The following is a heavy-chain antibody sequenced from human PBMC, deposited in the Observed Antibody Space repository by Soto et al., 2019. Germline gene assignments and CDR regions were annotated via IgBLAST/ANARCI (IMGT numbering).Heavy chain of an antibody. CDR2: IYFSGST. Sequence: QLQLQESGPGLVKPSETLSITCTVSGVSITNTSYSWGWIRQPPGKGLEWIGTIYFSGSTFYNPSLKSRLTISVDTSKTQFSLRLSSVTAADTAVYYCARHGAYWGQGTLVAVSS. CDR1: GVSITNTSYS. V-gene: IGHV4-39*01. J-gene: IGHJ4*02. CDR3: ARHGAY. D-gene: IGHD3-10*01.